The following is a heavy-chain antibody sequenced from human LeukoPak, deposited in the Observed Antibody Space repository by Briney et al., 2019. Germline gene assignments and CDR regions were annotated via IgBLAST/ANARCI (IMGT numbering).Heavy chain of an antibody. CDR2: ISGSGGST. V-gene: IGHV3-23*01. Sequence: QPGGSLRLSCAASGFTFSSYAMSWVRQAPGKGLEWFSAISGSGGSTYYADSVKGRFTISRDNSKNTLYLQMNSLRAEDTAVYYCAKGRLALVAGTSFDYWGQGTLVTVSS. J-gene: IGHJ4*02. CDR3: AKGRLALVAGTSFDY. D-gene: IGHD6-19*01. CDR1: GFTFSSYA.